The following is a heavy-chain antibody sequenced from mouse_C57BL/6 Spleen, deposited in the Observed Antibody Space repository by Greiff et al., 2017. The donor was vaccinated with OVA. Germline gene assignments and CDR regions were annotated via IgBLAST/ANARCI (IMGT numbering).Heavy chain of an antibody. CDR2: ISDGGSYT. CDR3: ARDRLGTKAMDY. V-gene: IGHV5-4*01. D-gene: IGHD4-1*01. J-gene: IGHJ4*01. CDR1: GFTFSSYA. Sequence: EVKLVESGGGLVKPGGSLKLSCAASGFTFSSYAMSWVRQTPEKRLEWVATISDGGSYTYYPDNVKGRFTISRDNAKNNLYLQMSHLKSEDTAMNYCARDRLGTKAMDYWGQGTSVTVSS.